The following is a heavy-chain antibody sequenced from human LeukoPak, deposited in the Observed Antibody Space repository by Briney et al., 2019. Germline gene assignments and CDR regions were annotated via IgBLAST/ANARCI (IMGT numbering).Heavy chain of an antibody. V-gene: IGHV3-66*01. CDR3: ARDRSYYGSGSYYKPYYYYGMDV. CDR2: TYSGGST. CDR1: GFTVSSNY. J-gene: IGHJ6*02. D-gene: IGHD3-10*01. Sequence: GGSLRLSCAASGFTVSSNYMSWVRQAPGKGLEWVSVTYSGGSTYYADSVKGRFTISRDNSKNTLYLQMNSLRAEDTAVYYCARDRSYYGSGSYYKPYYYYGMDVWGQGTTVTVSS.